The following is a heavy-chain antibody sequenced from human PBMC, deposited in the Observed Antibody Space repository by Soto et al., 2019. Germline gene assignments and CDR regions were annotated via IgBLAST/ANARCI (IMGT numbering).Heavy chain of an antibody. Sequence: SETLSLTCAVSGGSISNSNWWSWVGQPPGKGLEWIGEIYHSGSTNYNPSLKSRVTISVDKSKNQFSLKLSSVTAADTAVYYCARDQGVGATLYYYGMDVWGQGTTVTVSS. CDR1: GGSISNSNW. CDR3: ARDQGVGATLYYYGMDV. V-gene: IGHV4-4*02. J-gene: IGHJ6*02. CDR2: IYHSGST. D-gene: IGHD1-26*01.